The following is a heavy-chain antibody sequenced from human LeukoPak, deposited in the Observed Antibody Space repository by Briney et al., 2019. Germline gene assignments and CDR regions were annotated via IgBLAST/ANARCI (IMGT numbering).Heavy chain of an antibody. V-gene: IGHV4-39*07. Sequence: SETLSLTCTVSGGSISSSTYYWGWIRQPPGKGLEWIGSLYYSGSTYYSPSLKSRVTISVDTSKNQFSLKLSSVTAADTAVYYCARVGTVTLYYYYMDVWGKGTTVTVSS. CDR2: LYYSGST. CDR3: ARVGTVTLYYYYMDV. CDR1: GGSISSSTYY. J-gene: IGHJ6*03. D-gene: IGHD4-17*01.